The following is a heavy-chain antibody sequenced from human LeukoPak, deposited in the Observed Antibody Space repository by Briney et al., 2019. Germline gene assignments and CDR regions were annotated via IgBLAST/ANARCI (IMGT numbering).Heavy chain of an antibody. D-gene: IGHD3-22*01. CDR2: ITSSGDAT. J-gene: IGHJ5*01. Sequence: GGSLRLSCVASGFTFNIYSMSWVRQAPGKGLEWVSSITSSGDATSYADSVKDHFTISRDNSRSTLYLQMSRLRVEDTAVYYCAKDRPNYHESNGHYYRLNGDSWGQGTLVTVSS. V-gene: IGHV3-23*01. CDR1: GFTFNIYS. CDR3: AKDRPNYHESNGHYYRLNGDS.